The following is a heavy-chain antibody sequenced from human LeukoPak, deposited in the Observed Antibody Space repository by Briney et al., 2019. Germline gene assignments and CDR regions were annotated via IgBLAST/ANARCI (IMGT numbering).Heavy chain of an antibody. D-gene: IGHD3-22*01. J-gene: IGHJ4*02. CDR3: ARLYDSSGSPPGF. CDR2: INHSGST. Sequence: SETLSLTCAVYGGSFSGYYWSWIRQPPGKGLEWIGEINHSGSTNYNPSLKSRVTISVDTSKNQFSLKLSSVTAADTAMYYCARLYDSSGSPPGFWGQGTLVTVSS. CDR1: GGSFSGYY. V-gene: IGHV4-34*01.